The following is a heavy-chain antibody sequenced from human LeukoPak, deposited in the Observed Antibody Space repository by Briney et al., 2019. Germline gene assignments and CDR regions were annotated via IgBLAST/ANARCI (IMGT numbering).Heavy chain of an antibody. Sequence: GGSLRLSCAASGFTFSSYWMSWVRQAPGKGLEWVANIKQDGSEKYYVDSVKSRFTISRDNAKNSLYLQMNSLRAEDTAVYYCARGRSSGWYVSRYWGQGTLVTVSS. CDR3: ARGRSSGWYVSRY. CDR2: IKQDGSEK. V-gene: IGHV3-7*03. D-gene: IGHD6-19*01. CDR1: GFTFSSYW. J-gene: IGHJ4*02.